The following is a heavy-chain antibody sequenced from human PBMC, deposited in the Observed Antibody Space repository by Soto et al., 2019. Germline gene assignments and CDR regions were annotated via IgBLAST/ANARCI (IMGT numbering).Heavy chain of an antibody. D-gene: IGHD6-13*01. J-gene: IGHJ5*02. Sequence: PSPTLSLPCAISGDSVSSNSAALNWIRQSPSRGLEWLGRTYYRSKGYNDYAVSVKSRITINPDTSKNQFSLQLNSVTPEDTAVYYCAREIAAASQGHWFDPWGQGSLVTVSS. CDR2: TYYRSKGYN. CDR3: AREIAAASQGHWFDP. CDR1: GDSVSSNSAA. V-gene: IGHV6-1*01.